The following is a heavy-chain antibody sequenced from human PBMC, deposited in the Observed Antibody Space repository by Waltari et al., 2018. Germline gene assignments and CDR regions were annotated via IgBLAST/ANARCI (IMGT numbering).Heavy chain of an antibody. V-gene: IGHV3-23*04. CDR3: AKAAYYDFWSGYWAFDY. CDR1: GFTFSSYA. D-gene: IGHD3-3*01. Sequence: VQLVESGGGLVQPGGSLRLSCAASGFTFSSYAMSWVRQAPGKGLEWVSAISGSGGSTYYADSVKGRFTISRDNSKNTLYLQMNSLRAEDTAVYYCAKAAYYDFWSGYWAFDYWGQGTLVTVSS. CDR2: ISGSGGST. J-gene: IGHJ4*02.